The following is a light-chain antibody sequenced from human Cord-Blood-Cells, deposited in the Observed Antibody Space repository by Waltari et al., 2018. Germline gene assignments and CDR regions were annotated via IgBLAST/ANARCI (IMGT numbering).Light chain of an antibody. CDR3: QQSYSTPLT. CDR2: AAS. Sequence: DIQMTQSPSSLSASVGDRVTITCRANQSISSYLNWYQQKPGKAPKLLIYAASSLQSGVTSRFSGSGSGTDFTLTISSLQPEDFATYYCQQSYSTPLTVGGGTKVEIK. CDR1: QSISSY. J-gene: IGKJ4*01. V-gene: IGKV1-39*01.